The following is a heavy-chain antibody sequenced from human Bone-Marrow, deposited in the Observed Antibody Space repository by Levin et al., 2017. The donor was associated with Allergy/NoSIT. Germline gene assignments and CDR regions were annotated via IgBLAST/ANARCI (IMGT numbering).Heavy chain of an antibody. CDR2: ISYTGST. CDR1: GASVTTDDNF. V-gene: IGHV4-30-4*01. J-gene: IGHJ6*02. D-gene: IGHD3-22*01. Sequence: ASETLSLTCTVSGASVTTDDNFWSWIRQPPGKGLEWIGYISYTGSTNYNPSLKSRVTISLDTSKNRVSLNLNSVTAADTAMYYCARDEDSRSGGYYGMDVWGQGTTVTVSS. CDR3: ARDEDSRSGGYYGMDV.